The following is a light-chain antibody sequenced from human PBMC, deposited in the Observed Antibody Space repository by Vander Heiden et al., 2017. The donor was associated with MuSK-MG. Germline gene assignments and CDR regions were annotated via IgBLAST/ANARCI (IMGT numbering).Light chain of an antibody. CDR1: RWGDKD. J-gene: IGLJ2*01. V-gene: IGLV3-1*01. CDR2: DDT. CDR3: QVGDIFASVV. Sequence: SYDLTQSPSVSVSPGQTATITCSGARWGDKDVCWYQTKPGQAPMVIIFDDTQRPSGIPSRFCVSNSGNTATLTISGTQVMDEADYFCQVGDIFASVVFGGGTKLTVL.